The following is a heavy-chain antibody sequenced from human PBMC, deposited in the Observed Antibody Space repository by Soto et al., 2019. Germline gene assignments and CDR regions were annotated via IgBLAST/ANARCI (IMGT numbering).Heavy chain of an antibody. CDR2: VYHNEYT. J-gene: IGHJ5*02. Sequence: QLHLQESGPGLVRPSETLSLTCTVSGGSINDFAYYWGWIRQPPGKGLERSRTVYHNEYTYYNPSLKSRVTISVDTAKNQFSLNLRSVTAADRAIYFCARRERYYGSPGWFDPWGQGALVTVSS. CDR3: ARRERYYGSPGWFDP. CDR1: GGSINDFAYY. D-gene: IGHD3-16*01. V-gene: IGHV4-39*01.